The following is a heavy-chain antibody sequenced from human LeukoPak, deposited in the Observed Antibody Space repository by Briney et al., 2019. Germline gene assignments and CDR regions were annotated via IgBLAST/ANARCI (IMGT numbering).Heavy chain of an antibody. J-gene: IGHJ4*02. CDR3: ANTVGHYSHN. Sequence: GGSLRLSCAASGFTFTKYWMAWVRQAPAKGLGWVASIHQDGSETHSIDSGRFTISRDNAKNSLDLQMNSLRDEDTAVYYCANTVGHYSHNWGQGTLVTVSS. V-gene: IGHV3-7*05. CDR1: GFTFTKYW. CDR2: IHQDGSET. D-gene: IGHD4-11*01.